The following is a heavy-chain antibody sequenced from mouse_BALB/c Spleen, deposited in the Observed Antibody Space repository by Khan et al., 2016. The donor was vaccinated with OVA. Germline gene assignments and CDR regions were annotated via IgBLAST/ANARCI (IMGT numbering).Heavy chain of an antibody. CDR1: GYSITSGYA. D-gene: IGHD1-1*01. CDR2: ISYSGVT. V-gene: IGHV3-2*02. CDR3: ARGNYYGYYFDD. Sequence: EVQLQESGPGLVKPSQSLSLTCTVTGYSITSGYAWNWIRQFPGNKLEWMGYISYSGVTSYPPSLKSRISITRDTSKNQFFLQLNSVTTEDTATYYCARGNYYGYYFDDWGQGTTLTVSS. J-gene: IGHJ2*01.